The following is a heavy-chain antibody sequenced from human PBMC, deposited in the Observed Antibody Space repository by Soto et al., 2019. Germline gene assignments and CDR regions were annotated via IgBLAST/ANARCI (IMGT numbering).Heavy chain of an antibody. V-gene: IGHV3-23*01. J-gene: IGHJ4*02. Sequence: RWSLRLSCSASVFPFSNHAMSWVRQAPGKGLEWVSGISDGGDLIYYADSVKGRFSMSRDNSENMLYLQMTNLRAEDTAIYFCAKRQGTGLAAKNFDFWGQGTLVTVSS. CDR1: VFPFSNHA. D-gene: IGHD2-15*01. CDR2: ISDGGDLI. CDR3: AKRQGTGLAAKNFDF.